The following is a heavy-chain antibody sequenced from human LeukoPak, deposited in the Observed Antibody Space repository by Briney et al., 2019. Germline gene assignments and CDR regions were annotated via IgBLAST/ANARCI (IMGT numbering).Heavy chain of an antibody. CDR3: AKGAAVAHYYYYMDV. Sequence: GGSLRLSCAASGFTFSSYAMSWVRQAPGKGLEWVSAISGSGGSTYYADSVKGRSTISRDNSKNTLYLQMNSLRAEDTAVYYCAKGAAVAHYYYYMDVWGKGTTVTVSS. CDR1: GFTFSSYA. D-gene: IGHD6-19*01. J-gene: IGHJ6*03. CDR2: ISGSGGST. V-gene: IGHV3-23*01.